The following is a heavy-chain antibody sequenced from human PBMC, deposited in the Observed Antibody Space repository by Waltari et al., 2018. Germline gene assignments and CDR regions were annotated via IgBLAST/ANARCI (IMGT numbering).Heavy chain of an antibody. D-gene: IGHD3-10*01. CDR2: IYYTGST. J-gene: IGHJ4*02. CDR1: GGSISSYY. CDR3: ARGPLTMVRGVICDY. V-gene: IGHV4-59*12. Sequence: QVQLQESGPGLVKPSETLSLTCTVSGGSISSYYWSWIRQPPGKGLEWIGYIYYTGSTNYNPSLKSRVTISVDTSKNQFSLKLSSVTAADTAVYYCARGPLTMVRGVICDYWGQGTLVTVSS.